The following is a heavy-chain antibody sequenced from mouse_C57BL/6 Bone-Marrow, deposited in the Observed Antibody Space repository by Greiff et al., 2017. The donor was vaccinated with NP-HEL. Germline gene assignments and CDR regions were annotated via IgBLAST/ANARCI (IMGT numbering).Heavy chain of an antibody. CDR1: GFTFSDYY. V-gene: IGHV5-12*01. J-gene: IGHJ1*03. CDR2: ISNGGGST. CDR3: ARLLSRSYCDV. Sequence: EVQVVESGGGLVQPGGSLKLSCAASGFTFSDYYMYWVRQTPEKRLEWVAYISNGGGSTYYPDTVKGRFTISRDNAKNTLYLQMSRLKSEDTAMYYCARLLSRSYCDVWGTGTTVTVSS.